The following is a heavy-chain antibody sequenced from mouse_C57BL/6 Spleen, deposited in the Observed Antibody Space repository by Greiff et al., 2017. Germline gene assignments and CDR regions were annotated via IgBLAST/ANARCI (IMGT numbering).Heavy chain of an antibody. D-gene: IGHD1-1*01. CDR3: ARPLYYYGSSPFAY. V-gene: IGHV1-55*01. Sequence: VQLQQPGAELVKPGASVKMSCKASGYTFTSYWITWVKQRPGQGLEWIGDIYPGSGSTNYNEKFKSKATLTVDTSSSTAYMQLSSLTSEDSAVYYCARPLYYYGSSPFAYWGQGTLVTVSA. CDR1: GYTFTSYW. J-gene: IGHJ3*01. CDR2: IYPGSGST.